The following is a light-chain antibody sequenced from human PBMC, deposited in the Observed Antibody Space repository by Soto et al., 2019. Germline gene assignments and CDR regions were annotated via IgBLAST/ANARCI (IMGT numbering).Light chain of an antibody. J-gene: IGLJ1*01. CDR3: QVWESGRGV. CDR1: NIGGKS. Sequence: SYDLTQPPSVSVAPGQTASITCWGNNIGGKSVHWYQQKPGQAPVLVVYDDSDRPSGIPERFSGSNSVNTATLTISRVAAGDEADYYCQVWESGRGVFGTGTKVTVL. V-gene: IGLV3-21*02. CDR2: DDS.